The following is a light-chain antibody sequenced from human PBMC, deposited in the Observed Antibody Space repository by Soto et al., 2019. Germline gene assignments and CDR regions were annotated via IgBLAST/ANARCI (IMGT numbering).Light chain of an antibody. CDR3: CSYAGSYTPRVV. V-gene: IGLV2-11*01. Sequence: QSALTQPRSVSGSPGQSVTISCTGTSSDVGGYNYVSWYQQHPDRAPKLMIYDVSKRPSGVPDRFSGSKSGNTASLTLSGLQAEDEADYYCCSYAGSYTPRVVFGGGTKLTVL. CDR1: SSDVGGYNY. J-gene: IGLJ2*01. CDR2: DVS.